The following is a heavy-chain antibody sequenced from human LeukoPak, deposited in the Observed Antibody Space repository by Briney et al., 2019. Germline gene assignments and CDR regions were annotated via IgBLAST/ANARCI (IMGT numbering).Heavy chain of an antibody. CDR1: GYTFTNYY. J-gene: IGHJ4*02. Sequence: ASVTVSCKASGYTFTNYYIHWVRQAPGQGLEWMGVINPSGGSTSYAQKFQGRVTMTRDTSTSTVYMELSSLRSEDTAVYYCARPPLDYGDNYFDYWGQGTLVTASS. CDR2: INPSGGST. D-gene: IGHD4-17*01. CDR3: ARPPLDYGDNYFDY. V-gene: IGHV1-46*01.